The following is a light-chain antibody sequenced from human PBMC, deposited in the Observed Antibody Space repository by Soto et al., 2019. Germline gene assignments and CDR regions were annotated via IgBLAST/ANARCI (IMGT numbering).Light chain of an antibody. CDR3: QQYNNWPIT. CDR1: QSVSNN. CDR2: GAS. Sequence: EIVLTQSPGTLSLSPGERATLSCRASQSVSNNYLAWYQQKTGQAPRLLIYGASTRATGIPARFSCSWSETDVTLTISSLRSEESAGYHCQQYNNWPITFGQGTRLEI. J-gene: IGKJ5*01. V-gene: IGKV3-15*01.